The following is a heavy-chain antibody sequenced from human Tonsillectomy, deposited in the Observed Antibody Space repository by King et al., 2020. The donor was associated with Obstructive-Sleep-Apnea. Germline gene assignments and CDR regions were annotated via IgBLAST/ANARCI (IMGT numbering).Heavy chain of an antibody. Sequence: VQLVESGGGVVQPGRSLRLSCAASGFTFSSYAMHWVRQAPGKGLEWVAVISYDGSNKYYADSVKGRFTISRDNSKTTLYLQMNSLRAEDTAVYYCAREYYGSGSSAFDIWGQGTMFTVSS. CDR1: GFTFSSYA. D-gene: IGHD3-10*01. J-gene: IGHJ3*02. CDR2: ISYDGSNK. CDR3: AREYYGSGSSAFDI. V-gene: IGHV3-30-3*01.